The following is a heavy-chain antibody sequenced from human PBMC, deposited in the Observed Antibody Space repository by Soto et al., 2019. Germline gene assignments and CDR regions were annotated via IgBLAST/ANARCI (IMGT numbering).Heavy chain of an antibody. V-gene: IGHV1-18*01. CDR2: INVYNGDR. J-gene: IGHJ5*02. D-gene: IGHD2-21*02. CDR1: GYIFTKYG. CDR3: ARLQLGGDRMLNWFDP. Sequence: QVQVVQSGPELKKPGASVKVSCKAQGYIFTKYGIGWVRQAPGHGLEWMGLINVYNGDRKVAQKFQDRVSMTTDTXXXTAYMELKSLRSGDTAVYYCARLQLGGDRMLNWFDPWGQGTLVTVSS.